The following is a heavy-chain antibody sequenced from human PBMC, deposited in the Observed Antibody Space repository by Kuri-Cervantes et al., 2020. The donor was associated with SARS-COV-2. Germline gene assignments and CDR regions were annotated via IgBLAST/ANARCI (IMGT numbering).Heavy chain of an antibody. Sequence: GESLKISCVASTFTFSRCSMIRVRQAPGQGLEWSSCISSGSGSKYHAGSVKGRFTISRDNSRKVVYLHMNSLRDEDTAVYYCARPTFDYWGQGTLVTVSS. CDR1: TFTFSRCS. CDR3: ARPTFDY. CDR2: ISSGSGSK. V-gene: IGHV3-48*02. J-gene: IGHJ4*02.